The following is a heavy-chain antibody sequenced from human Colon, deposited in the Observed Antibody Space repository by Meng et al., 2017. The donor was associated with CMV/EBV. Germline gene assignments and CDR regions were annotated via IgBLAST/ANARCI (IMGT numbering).Heavy chain of an antibody. CDR1: GYTFSLYH. J-gene: IGHJ6*02. CDR2: INPNSGGT. D-gene: IGHD6-13*01. V-gene: IGHV1-2*02. CDR3: ARARRGGIAFLSGRGGMDV. Sequence: ASVKVSCKASGYTFSLYHMHWVRQAPGQGLEWMGWINPNSGGTNYAQKFQGRVTMTRDTSISTAYMELSRLRSDDTAVYYCARARRGGIAFLSGRGGMDVWGQGTTVTVSS.